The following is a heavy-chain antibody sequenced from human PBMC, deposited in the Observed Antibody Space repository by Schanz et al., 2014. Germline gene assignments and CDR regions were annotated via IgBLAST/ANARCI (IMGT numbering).Heavy chain of an antibody. V-gene: IGHV3-23*01. CDR1: GFTFSDYA. D-gene: IGHD3-10*01. J-gene: IGHJ4*02. CDR2: IASGGSHT. Sequence: EVQLMESGGGLVQPGGSLRLSCVASGFTFSDYAMSWVRQAPGKGLEWVSTIASGGSHTFYADSVTGRFTISGDNSKNTLYLQMNSLRAEDTAVYYCAVLGGFGELPLDYRGQGTLVTVSS. CDR3: AVLGGFGELPLDY.